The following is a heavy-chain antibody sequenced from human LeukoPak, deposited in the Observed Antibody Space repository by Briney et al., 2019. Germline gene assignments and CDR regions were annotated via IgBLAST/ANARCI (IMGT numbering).Heavy chain of an antibody. CDR3: AIELRYDNSDSGAF. Sequence: SETLSLTCIVSGGSISSSIYYWAWVCQPPGKGLEWIGTVFYNGATQYSPSLRSRVTISIDTSTNQFSLKLTSVTAADTALYYCAIELRYDNSDSGAFWGQGTVVTVSS. CDR1: GGSISSSIYY. V-gene: IGHV4-39*07. J-gene: IGHJ3*01. CDR2: VFYNGAT. D-gene: IGHD3-22*01.